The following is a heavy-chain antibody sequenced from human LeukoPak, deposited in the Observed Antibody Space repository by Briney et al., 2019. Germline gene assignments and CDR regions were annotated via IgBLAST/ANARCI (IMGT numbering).Heavy chain of an antibody. V-gene: IGHV4-30-2*01. D-gene: IGHD6-13*01. CDR1: GFTFSSYA. Sequence: LRLSCAASGFTFSSYAMSWVRQAPGKGLEWIGYIYHSGSTYYNPSLKSRVTISVDRSKNQFSLKLSSVTAADTAVYYCARGGTAAASAVIQHWGQGTLVTVSS. CDR2: IYHSGST. J-gene: IGHJ1*01. CDR3: ARGGTAAASAVIQH.